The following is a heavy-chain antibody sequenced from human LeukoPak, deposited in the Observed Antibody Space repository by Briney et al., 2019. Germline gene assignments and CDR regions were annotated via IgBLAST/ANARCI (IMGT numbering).Heavy chain of an antibody. J-gene: IGHJ6*02. CDR2: ISVGSSSI. CDR3: ARDSARRYCSGGSCYYYGMDV. V-gene: IGHV3-21*04. Sequence: TGGSLRLSCAATGFTFSSYSMNWVRQAPGKGLEWVSCISVGSSSINYADSVKGRFTISRDNAKNSLYLQMNSLRAEDTAVYYCARDSARRYCSGGSCYYYGMDVWGQGTTVTVSS. CDR1: GFTFSSYS. D-gene: IGHD2-15*01.